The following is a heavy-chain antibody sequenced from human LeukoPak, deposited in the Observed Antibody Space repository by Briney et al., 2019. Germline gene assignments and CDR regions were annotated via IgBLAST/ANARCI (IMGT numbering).Heavy chain of an antibody. D-gene: IGHD6-19*01. Sequence: SETLSLTCAVYGGSFSGYYWSWIRQPPGKGLEWIGEINHSGSTNYNPSPKSRVTISVDTSKNQFSLKLSSVTAADTAVYHCARHLYGSGLHRIDYWGQGTLVTVSS. CDR1: GGSFSGYY. V-gene: IGHV4-34*01. CDR2: INHSGST. CDR3: ARHLYGSGLHRIDY. J-gene: IGHJ4*02.